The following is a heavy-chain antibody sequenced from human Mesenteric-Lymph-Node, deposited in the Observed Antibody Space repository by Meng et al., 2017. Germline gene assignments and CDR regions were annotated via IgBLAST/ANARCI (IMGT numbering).Heavy chain of an antibody. CDR1: GGSISSGSYY. V-gene: IGHV4-61*02. D-gene: IGHD5-12*01. CDR2: IYTSGST. Sequence: SETLSLTCTVSGGSISSGSYYWSWIRQPAGKGLEWIGRIYTSGSTNYNPSLKSRVTISVDTSKNQFSLKLSSVTAADTAVYYCAQSGYDFDYWGQGTLVTVSS. CDR3: AQSGYDFDY. J-gene: IGHJ4*02.